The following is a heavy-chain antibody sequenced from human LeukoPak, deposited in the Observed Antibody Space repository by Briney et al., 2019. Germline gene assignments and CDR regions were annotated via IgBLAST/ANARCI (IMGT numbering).Heavy chain of an antibody. D-gene: IGHD7-27*01. Sequence: ASVKVSCKASGYTFTSYYMHWVRQAPGQGLEWMGIINPSGGSTTYAQKFQGRVTITRNTSISTAYMELSSLRSEDTAVYYCARDRWGSDAFDIWGQGTMVTVSS. V-gene: IGHV1-46*01. CDR1: GYTFTSYY. J-gene: IGHJ3*02. CDR3: ARDRWGSDAFDI. CDR2: INPSGGST.